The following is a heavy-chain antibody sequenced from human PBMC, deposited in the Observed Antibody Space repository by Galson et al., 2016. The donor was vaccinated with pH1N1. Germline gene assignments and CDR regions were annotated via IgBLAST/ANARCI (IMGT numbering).Heavy chain of an antibody. Sequence: SLRLSCAASGFTFTSYAMHWVRQDPGKGLEWVAVILYDGTNEYYADSVKGRFTISRDKTQSTVYLQMNSLRTEDTAVYYCARDSEYSGHEGFHWAQGTRVIVSS. CDR3: ARDSEYSGHEGFH. CDR1: GFTFTSYA. V-gene: IGHV3-30*04. D-gene: IGHD5-12*01. CDR2: ILYDGTNE. J-gene: IGHJ4*02.